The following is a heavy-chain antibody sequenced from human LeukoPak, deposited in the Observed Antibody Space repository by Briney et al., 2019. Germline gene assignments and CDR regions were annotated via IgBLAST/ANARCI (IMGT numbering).Heavy chain of an antibody. D-gene: IGHD5-18*01. Sequence: GGTLRLSCAASGFTFRSFGMHCVRQAPGKGRKWVAVIWNDGSNKYYADSVKGRFTISRDNSKNTLYLQMNSLRAEDTAVYYCARDGRYTEFDYWGQGTLVTVSS. J-gene: IGHJ4*02. CDR2: IWNDGSNK. CDR1: GFTFRSFG. CDR3: ARDGRYTEFDY. V-gene: IGHV3-33*01.